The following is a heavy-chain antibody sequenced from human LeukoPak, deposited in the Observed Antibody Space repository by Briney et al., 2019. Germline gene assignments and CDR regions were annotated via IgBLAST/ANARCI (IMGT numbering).Heavy chain of an antibody. Sequence: SETLSLTCTVSGASISSGGYYWNWIRQPPGKGLEWIGYIYYSRSTSYSPSLKSRLTISVDTSKNQFSLKLSSVTAADTAVYYCARDGYNSGYFDYWGQGTLVTVSS. CDR2: IYYSRST. CDR1: GASISSGGYY. CDR3: ARDGYNSGYFDY. J-gene: IGHJ4*02. V-gene: IGHV4-30-4*01. D-gene: IGHD5-24*01.